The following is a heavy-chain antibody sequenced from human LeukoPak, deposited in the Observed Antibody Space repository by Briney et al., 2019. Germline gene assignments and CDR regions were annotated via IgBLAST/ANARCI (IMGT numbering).Heavy chain of an antibody. CDR3: ARIVGARPYNWFDP. CDR2: IYYSGST. J-gene: IGHJ5*02. Sequence: PSETLSLTCTVSGGSISSYYWSWIRQPPGKGLEWIGYIYYSGSTNYNPSLKSRVTISVDMSKNQFSLKLSSVTAADTAVYYCARIVGARPYNWFDPWGQGTLVTVSS. V-gene: IGHV4-59*01. CDR1: GGSISSYY. D-gene: IGHD1-26*01.